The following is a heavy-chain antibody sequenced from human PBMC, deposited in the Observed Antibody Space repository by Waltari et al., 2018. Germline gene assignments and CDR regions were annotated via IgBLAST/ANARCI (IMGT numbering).Heavy chain of an antibody. CDR2: IYSGGST. D-gene: IGHD3-3*01. J-gene: IGHJ6*02. CDR3: ARGFFWSGYYSHYYYGINV. V-gene: IGHV3-53*01. Sequence: EVQLVESGGGLIQPGGSLRLSCAASGFTVSSNYMSWVRQAPGKGLEWVSVIYSGGSTYYADSVKGRFTISRDNSKNTLYLQMSSLRSEDTAVYYCARGFFWSGYYSHYYYGINVWGQGTTVTVSS. CDR1: GFTVSSNY.